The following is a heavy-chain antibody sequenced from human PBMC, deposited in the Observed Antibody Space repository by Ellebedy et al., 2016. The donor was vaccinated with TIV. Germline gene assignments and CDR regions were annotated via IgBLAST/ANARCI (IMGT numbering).Heavy chain of an antibody. V-gene: IGHV1-2*02. J-gene: IGHJ4*02. CDR3: ARDLYYYDDTSGPSDY. CDR1: GYTFTGYY. CDR2: INPNSGGT. Sequence: AASVKVSCKASGYTFTGYYMHWVRQAPGQGLEWMGWINPNSGGTNYAQKFQERVTITRDMSTSTAYMELSSLRSEDTAVYYCARDLYYYDDTSGPSDYWGQGTLVTVSS. D-gene: IGHD3-22*01.